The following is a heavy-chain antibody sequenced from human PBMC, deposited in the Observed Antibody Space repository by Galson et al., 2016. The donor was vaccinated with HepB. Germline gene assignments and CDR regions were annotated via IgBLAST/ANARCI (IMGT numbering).Heavy chain of an antibody. CDR3: VKDDLYITTVTAEEYYYGMDV. V-gene: IGHV3-53*01. CDR2: IYSGDRT. CDR1: GFIVSDNY. J-gene: IGHJ6*04. Sequence: SLRLSCAASGFIVSDNYVNRVRQAPGKGLEWVSGIYSGDRTYYADSVRGRFTISSDSSKNTLYLQMNSLTAEDTAMYYCVKDDLYITTVTAEEYYYGMDVWGKGTTVTVSS. D-gene: IGHD7-27*01.